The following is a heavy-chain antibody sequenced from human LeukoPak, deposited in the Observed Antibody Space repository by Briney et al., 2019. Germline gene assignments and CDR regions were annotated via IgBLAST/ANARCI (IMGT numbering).Heavy chain of an antibody. CDR1: GFTFTSHG. CDR2: FGHDGREM. CDR3: ARDLIGGWSCAH. D-gene: IGHD3-16*01. Sequence: GGSLRLSCTVSGFTFTSHGMHWVHQAPGKGLEWVAYFGHDGREMYYADPVKGRFTISRDSSKTTVHLHMNSLKVEDAALYYCARDLIGGWSCAHGGQEPLVTVSS. V-gene: IGHV3-30*02. J-gene: IGHJ4*02.